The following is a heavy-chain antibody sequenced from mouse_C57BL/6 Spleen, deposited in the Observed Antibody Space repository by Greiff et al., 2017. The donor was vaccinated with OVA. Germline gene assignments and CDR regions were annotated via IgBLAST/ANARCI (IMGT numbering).Heavy chain of an antibody. CDR1: GYTFTDYY. CDR3: ARGTTVGYYFDY. CDR2: INPNNGGT. V-gene: IGHV1-26*01. Sequence: EVQLQQSGPELVKPGASVKISCKASGYTFTDYYMNWVKQSHGKSLEWIGDINPNNGGTSYNQKFKGKATLTVDKSSSTAYMELRSLTSEDSAVYYCARGTTVGYYFDYWGQGTTLTVSS. D-gene: IGHD1-1*01. J-gene: IGHJ2*01.